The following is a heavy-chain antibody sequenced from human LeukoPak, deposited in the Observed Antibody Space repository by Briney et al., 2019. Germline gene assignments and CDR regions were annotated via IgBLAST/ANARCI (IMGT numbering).Heavy chain of an antibody. CDR3: ARHCITMIVVARTCFDI. Sequence: PSETLSLTCTVSGGSISSSSYYWGWIRQPPGKGLEWIGSIYYSGSTYYNPSLKSRVTISVDTSKNQFSLKLSSVTAADTAVYYCARHCITMIVVARTCFDIWGQGTMVTVSS. CDR2: IYYSGST. D-gene: IGHD3-22*01. CDR1: GGSISSSSYY. V-gene: IGHV4-39*01. J-gene: IGHJ3*02.